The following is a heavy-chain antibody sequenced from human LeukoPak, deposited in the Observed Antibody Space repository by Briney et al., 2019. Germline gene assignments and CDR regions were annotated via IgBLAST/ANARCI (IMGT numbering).Heavy chain of an antibody. CDR2: INADGSTT. Sequence: GGSLRLSCAASGFTFSTYWMHWVRQGPGKGLVWVSRINADGSTTTYADSVKGRFTISRDNAKNTVYLQMNSLRAEDTAVYYCAKAHSSGHKLDYWGQGTLVTVSS. J-gene: IGHJ4*02. CDR3: AKAHSSGHKLDY. D-gene: IGHD6-19*01. CDR1: GFTFSTYW. V-gene: IGHV3-74*01.